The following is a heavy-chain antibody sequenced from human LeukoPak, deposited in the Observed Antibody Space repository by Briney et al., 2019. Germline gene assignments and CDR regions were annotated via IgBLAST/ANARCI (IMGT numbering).Heavy chain of an antibody. Sequence: ASVKVSCKASGYTFTGYYMHWVRQAPGQGLEWMGWINPNSGGTNYAQKFQGRVTMTRDTSISTAYMELGRLRSDDTAVYYCARFRVEYDFWSGYYDYWGQGTLVTVSS. CDR2: INPNSGGT. J-gene: IGHJ4*02. CDR3: ARFRVEYDFWSGYYDY. D-gene: IGHD3-3*01. CDR1: GYTFTGYY. V-gene: IGHV1-2*02.